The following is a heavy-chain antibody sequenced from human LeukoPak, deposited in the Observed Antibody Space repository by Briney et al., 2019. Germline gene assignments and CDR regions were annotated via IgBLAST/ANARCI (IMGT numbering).Heavy chain of an antibody. CDR1: GGSFSGYY. V-gene: IGHV4-34*01. CDR2: INHSGST. D-gene: IGHD2-15*01. Sequence: PSETLSLTCAVYGGSFSGYYWSWIRQPPGKGLEWIGEINHSGSTNYNPSLKSRVTISVDTSKNQFSLKLSSVTAADTAVYYCARGHCSGGSCYSFVVDFVYFDYWGRGTLVTVSS. CDR3: ARGHCSGGSCYSFVVDFVYFDY. J-gene: IGHJ4*02.